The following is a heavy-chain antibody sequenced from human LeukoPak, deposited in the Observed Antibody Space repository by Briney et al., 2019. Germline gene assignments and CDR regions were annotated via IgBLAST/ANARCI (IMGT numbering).Heavy chain of an antibody. CDR3: ARAGPWMDDQFYFYMDV. CDR1: GFTFGSLA. J-gene: IGHJ6*03. V-gene: IGHV3-23*01. D-gene: IGHD5-12*01. CDR2: ISASGNYI. Sequence: GGSLRLSCAASGFTFGSLAMGWVRQAPGKGLEWLGGISASGNYIYNADSVTGRFTISRDHSKNTLYIEMNSVRPKDTAVYYCARAGPWMDDQFYFYMDVCGDGTPGTVS.